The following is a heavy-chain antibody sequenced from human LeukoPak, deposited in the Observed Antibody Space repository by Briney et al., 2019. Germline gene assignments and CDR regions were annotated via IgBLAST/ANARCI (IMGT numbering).Heavy chain of an antibody. D-gene: IGHD6-19*01. Sequence: SVKVSCKASGYTFTSYGISWVRQAPGQGLEWMGRIIPILGIANYAQKFQGRVTITADKSTSTAYMELSSLRSEDTAVYYCARQPIAVAALYGMDVWGQGTTVTVSS. CDR2: IIPILGIA. V-gene: IGHV1-69*04. CDR1: GYTFTSYG. CDR3: ARQPIAVAALYGMDV. J-gene: IGHJ6*02.